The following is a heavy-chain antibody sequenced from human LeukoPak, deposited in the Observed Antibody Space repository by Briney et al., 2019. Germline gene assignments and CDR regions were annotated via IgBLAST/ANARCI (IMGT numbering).Heavy chain of an antibody. Sequence: ASVKVSCKASGYTFTGHYMHWVRQAPGQGLEWMGWINPNSGGTNYAQKFQGRVTMTRDTSISTAYMELSRLGSDDTAVYYCARAGIAAALHWFDPWGQGTLVTVSS. CDR3: ARAGIAAALHWFDP. V-gene: IGHV1-2*02. D-gene: IGHD6-13*01. CDR1: GYTFTGHY. CDR2: INPNSGGT. J-gene: IGHJ5*02.